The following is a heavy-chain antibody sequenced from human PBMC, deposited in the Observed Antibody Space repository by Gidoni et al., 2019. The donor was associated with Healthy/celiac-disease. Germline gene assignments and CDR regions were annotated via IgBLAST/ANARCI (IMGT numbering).Heavy chain of an antibody. J-gene: IGHJ6*02. Sequence: GAEVKKPGSSVKVSCKASGGTFSSHAISWVRQAPGLGLAWMGGIIPIFGTANYAQKFQGRVTITADESTSTAYMELSSLRPEDTAVYYCARDRGSSSWYKGGSLYYYGMDVWGQGTTVTGSS. V-gene: IGHV1-69*01. CDR1: GGTFSSHA. CDR3: ARDRGSSSWYKGGSLYYYGMDV. D-gene: IGHD6-13*01. CDR2: IIPIFGTA.